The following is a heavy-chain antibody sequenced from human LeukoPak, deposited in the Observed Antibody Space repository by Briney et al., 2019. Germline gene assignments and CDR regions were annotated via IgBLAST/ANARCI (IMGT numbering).Heavy chain of an antibody. CDR1: GGSISNYY. CDR3: ARHLYTGFES. D-gene: IGHD2-2*02. CDR2: IYYSGNI. V-gene: IGHV4-59*08. Sequence: SETLSLTCTVSGGSISNYYWSWIRQPPGKGLEWLGSIYYSGNIDYSPSLKSRVTISVDTSKKQFSLKLTSVTAADTAVYYCARHLYTGFESWGQGTLVTVSS. J-gene: IGHJ5*01.